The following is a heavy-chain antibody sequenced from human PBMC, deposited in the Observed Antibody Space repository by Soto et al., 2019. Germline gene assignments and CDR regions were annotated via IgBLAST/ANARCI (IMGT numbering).Heavy chain of an antibody. CDR1: GYSFTSYW. D-gene: IGHD5-12*01. V-gene: IGHV5-51*01. Sequence: LKISCKGSGYSFTSYWIGWVRQMPGKGLEWMGIIYPGDSDTRYSPSFQGQVTISADKSISTACLQWSSLKASDTAMYYCARHNHVDIVATIPDYWGQGTLVTVSS. CDR3: ARHNHVDIVATIPDY. J-gene: IGHJ4*02. CDR2: IYPGDSDT.